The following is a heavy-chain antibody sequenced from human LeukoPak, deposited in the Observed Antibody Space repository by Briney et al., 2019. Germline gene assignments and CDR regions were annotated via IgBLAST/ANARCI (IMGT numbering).Heavy chain of an antibody. CDR2: IYTSGST. CDR1: GGSISSYY. D-gene: IGHD3-3*01. J-gene: IGHJ3*02. CDR3: ATGANYDFWSGSPSAFDI. V-gene: IGHV4-4*07. Sequence: SETLSLTCTVSGGSISSYYWSWIRQPAGKGLEWIGRIYTSGSTNYNPSLKSRVTMSVDTSKNQFSLKLSSVTAADTAVYYCATGANYDFWSGSPSAFDIWGQGTMVTVSS.